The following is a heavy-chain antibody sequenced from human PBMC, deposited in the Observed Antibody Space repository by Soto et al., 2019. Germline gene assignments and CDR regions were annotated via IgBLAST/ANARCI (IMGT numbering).Heavy chain of an antibody. CDR1: GFDISINY. V-gene: IGHV3-53*01. CDR2: IYKDEST. CDR3: ARERSGTIYYDNSGFLY. D-gene: IGHD3-22*01. Sequence: EVHLVESGGDLIQPGGSLRLSCAASGFDISINYMSWVRQAPGQGLEWVSVIYKDESTQYADSVRGRFIISRDNSKNTLFLQMNSLRAEDTAVYFCARERSGTIYYDNSGFLYWGRGTLVTVSS. J-gene: IGHJ4*02.